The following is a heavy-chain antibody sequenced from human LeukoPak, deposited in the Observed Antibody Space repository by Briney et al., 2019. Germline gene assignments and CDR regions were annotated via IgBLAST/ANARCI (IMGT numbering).Heavy chain of an antibody. J-gene: IGHJ4*02. Sequence: SQTLSLTCTVSGGSISSGGYYWSWIRQHPGKGLEWIGYIYYSGSTYYNPSLKSRVTISVDTSKNQFSLKLSSVTAADTAVYYCARQPATLYVWGSYRYTIWGQGTLVTVSS. CDR1: GGSISSGGYY. V-gene: IGHV4-31*03. CDR3: ARQPATLYVWGSYRYTI. CDR2: IYYSGST. D-gene: IGHD3-16*02.